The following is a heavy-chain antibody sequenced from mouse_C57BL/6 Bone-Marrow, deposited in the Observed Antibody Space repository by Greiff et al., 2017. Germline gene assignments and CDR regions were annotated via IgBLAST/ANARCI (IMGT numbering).Heavy chain of an antibody. CDR3: AREPAY. CDR1: GYSITSGYY. J-gene: IGHJ3*01. Sequence: DVQLQESGPGLVKPSQSLSLTCSVTGYSITSGYYWNWIRQFPGNKLEWMGYISYDGSNNYNPSLKNRISITRDTSKNQFFLKLNSVTTEDTATYYCAREPAYWGQGTLVTVSA. V-gene: IGHV3-6*01. CDR2: ISYDGSN.